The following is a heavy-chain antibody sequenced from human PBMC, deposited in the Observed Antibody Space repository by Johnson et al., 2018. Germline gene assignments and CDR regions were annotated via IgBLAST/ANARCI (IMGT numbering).Heavy chain of an antibody. CDR2: ISYDGSNK. D-gene: IGHD4-11*01. CDR3: AATDPYYYYYMDV. CDR1: GFTFSSYG. J-gene: IGHJ6*03. Sequence: VQLVESGGGVVQXGRSLRLSCAASGFTFSSYGMHWVRQAPGKGLEWVAVISYDGSNKYYADSVKGRFTISRDNSKNTRYLQMNSPRAEDTAVYYCAATDPYYYYYMDVWGKGTTVTVSS. V-gene: IGHV3-30*03.